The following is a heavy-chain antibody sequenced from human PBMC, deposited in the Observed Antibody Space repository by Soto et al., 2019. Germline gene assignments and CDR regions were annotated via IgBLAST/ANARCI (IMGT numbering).Heavy chain of an antibody. Sequence: PAGSLRLSCVASGFTFSSSSMNWVRQAPGKGLEWVAYINTGSNPIYYADSVEGRFTISRDNSKNTVYLQMNSLRLEDTAVYYCARGPSYSDSYFDHWGQGTLVTVSS. D-gene: IGHD4-17*01. CDR2: INTGSNPI. J-gene: IGHJ4*02. CDR3: ARGPSYSDSYFDH. V-gene: IGHV3-48*01. CDR1: GFTFSSSS.